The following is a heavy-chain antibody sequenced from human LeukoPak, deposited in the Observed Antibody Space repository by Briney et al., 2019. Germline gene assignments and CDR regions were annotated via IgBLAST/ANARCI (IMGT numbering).Heavy chain of an antibody. CDR3: ARDPETRCCSGGSCYYDY. Sequence: VASVKVSCKASGYTFTSYGISWVRQAPGQGLEWMGWISAYNGNTNYAQKLQGRVTMTTDTSTSTAYMELRSLRSDDTAVYYCARDPETRCCSGGSCYYDYWGQGTLVTVSS. CDR1: GYTFTSYG. D-gene: IGHD2-15*01. V-gene: IGHV1-18*01. J-gene: IGHJ4*02. CDR2: ISAYNGNT.